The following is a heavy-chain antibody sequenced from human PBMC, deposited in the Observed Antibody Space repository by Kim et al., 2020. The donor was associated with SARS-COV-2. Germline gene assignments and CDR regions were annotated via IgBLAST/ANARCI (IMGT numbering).Heavy chain of an antibody. J-gene: IGHJ6*02. CDR2: TYYRSKWYN. V-gene: IGHV6-1*01. Sequence: SQTLSLTCAISGDSVSSNSAAWNWIRQSPSRGLEWLGRTYYRSKWYNDYAVSVKSRITINPDTSKNQFSLQLNSVTPEDTAVYYCARGCGRQWLVDFYYYGMDVWGQGTTVTVSS. CDR3: ARGCGRQWLVDFYYYGMDV. D-gene: IGHD6-19*01. CDR1: GDSVSSNSAA.